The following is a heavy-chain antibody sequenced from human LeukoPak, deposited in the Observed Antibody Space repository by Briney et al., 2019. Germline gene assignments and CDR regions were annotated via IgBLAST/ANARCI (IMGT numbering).Heavy chain of an antibody. CDR1: GYTFTGYY. V-gene: IGHV1-2*02. Sequence: ASVKVSCKASGYTFTGYYMHWVRQAPGQGLEWMGWINPNTGGTNYAQKFQGRVTMTRDTSISTAYMELSRLRSDDTAVYYCARVPWGSGWYYFDYWGQGTLVTVSS. CDR3: ARVPWGSGWYYFDY. D-gene: IGHD6-19*01. CDR2: INPNTGGT. J-gene: IGHJ4*02.